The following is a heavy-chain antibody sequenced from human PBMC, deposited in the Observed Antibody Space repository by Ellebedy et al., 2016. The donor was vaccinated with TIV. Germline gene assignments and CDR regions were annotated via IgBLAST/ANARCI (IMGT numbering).Heavy chain of an antibody. D-gene: IGHD1-7*01. V-gene: IGHV3-33*08. CDR2: IWYDGSNK. CDR1: GFTFSSYG. Sequence: PGGSLRLSCAASGFTFSSYGMHWVRQAPGKGLEWVAVIWYDGSNKYYADSVKGRFTISRDNSKNTLYLQMNSLRAEDTAVYYCARGENWNYYFDYWGQGTLVTVSS. J-gene: IGHJ4*02. CDR3: ARGENWNYYFDY.